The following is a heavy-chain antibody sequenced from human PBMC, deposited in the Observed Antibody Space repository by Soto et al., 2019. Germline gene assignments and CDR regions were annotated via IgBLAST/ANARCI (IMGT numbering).Heavy chain of an antibody. Sequence: PGESLKISCKGSGYSFTSYWISWVRQMPGKGLEWMGRIDPSDSYTNYSPSFQGHVTISADKSISTAYLQWSSLKASDTAMYYCARPYYDSSGHLMGGWPMLFDIWGQGTMVTVSS. J-gene: IGHJ3*02. CDR3: ARPYYDSSGHLMGGWPMLFDI. CDR2: IDPSDSYT. CDR1: GYSFTSYW. V-gene: IGHV5-10-1*01. D-gene: IGHD3-22*01.